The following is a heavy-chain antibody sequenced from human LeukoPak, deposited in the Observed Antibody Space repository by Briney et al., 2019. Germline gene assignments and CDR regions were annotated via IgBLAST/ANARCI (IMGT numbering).Heavy chain of an antibody. V-gene: IGHV4-34*01. J-gene: IGHJ3*02. Sequence: PSETLSLTCAVYGESFSGYYWSWIRQPPGKGLEWIGEINHSGSTNYNPSLKSRVTISVDTSKNQFSLKLSSVTAADTAVYYCARGLTSRPDGAFDIWGQGTMVTVSS. CDR2: INHSGST. CDR1: GESFSGYY. D-gene: IGHD6-6*01. CDR3: ARGLTSRPDGAFDI.